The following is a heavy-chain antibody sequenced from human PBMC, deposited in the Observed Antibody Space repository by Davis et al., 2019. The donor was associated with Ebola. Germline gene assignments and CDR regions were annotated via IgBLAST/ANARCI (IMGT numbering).Heavy chain of an antibody. Sequence: GESLKISCAASGFTFSSYSMNWVRQAPGKGLEWVSSISSSSSYIYYADSVKGRFTISRDNAKNSLYLQMNSLRAEDTAVYYCARDGDGYNWFDYWGQGTLVTVSS. J-gene: IGHJ4*02. CDR2: ISSSSSYI. D-gene: IGHD5-24*01. CDR3: ARDGDGYNWFDY. V-gene: IGHV3-21*01. CDR1: GFTFSSYS.